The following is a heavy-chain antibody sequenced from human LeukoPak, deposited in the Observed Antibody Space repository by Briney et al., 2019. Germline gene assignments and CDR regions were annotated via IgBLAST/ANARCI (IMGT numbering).Heavy chain of an antibody. Sequence: GGSLRLSCAASGFTFSSYAMSWVRQAPGKGLEWASGIGGSGGSIYYSDSVKGRFTISRDNSKNTLFLQMNSLRAEDTAVYYCAKDSQVFAYWGQGTMVTVSS. V-gene: IGHV3-23*01. CDR2: IGGSGGSI. J-gene: IGHJ3*01. CDR1: GFTFSSYA. D-gene: IGHD3-16*01. CDR3: AKDSQVFAY.